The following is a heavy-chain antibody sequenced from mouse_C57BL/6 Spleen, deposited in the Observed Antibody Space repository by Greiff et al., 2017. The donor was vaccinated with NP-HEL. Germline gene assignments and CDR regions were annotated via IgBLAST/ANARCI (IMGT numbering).Heavy chain of an antibody. Sequence: QVQLQQSGPELVKPGASVKISCKASGYAFSSSWMNWVKQRPGKGLEWIGRIYPGDGDTNYNGKFKGKATLTADKSSSTAYMQLSSLTSEDSAVYFCARSGAAQAFAYWGQGTLVTVSA. CDR2: IYPGDGDT. J-gene: IGHJ3*01. CDR1: GYAFSSSW. CDR3: ARSGAAQAFAY. V-gene: IGHV1-82*01. D-gene: IGHD3-2*02.